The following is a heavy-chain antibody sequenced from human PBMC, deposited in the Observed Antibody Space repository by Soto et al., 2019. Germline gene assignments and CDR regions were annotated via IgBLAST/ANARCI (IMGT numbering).Heavy chain of an antibody. J-gene: IGHJ4*02. CDR3: ARQDYNYAYFDV. CDR2: IYPGDSDT. V-gene: IGHV5-51*01. D-gene: IGHD5-18*01. Sequence: PGESLKISCKGSGYSFTNYWIGWVRQMPGKGLEWMGIIYPGDSDTRYSPSFQGQVIISVDQSISTAYLQWSSLQASDTAMYYCARQDYNYAYFDVWGQGTPVTVSS. CDR1: GYSFTNYW.